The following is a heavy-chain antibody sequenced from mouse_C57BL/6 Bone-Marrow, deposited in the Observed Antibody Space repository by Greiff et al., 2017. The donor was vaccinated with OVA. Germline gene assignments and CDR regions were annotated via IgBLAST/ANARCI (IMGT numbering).Heavy chain of an antibody. D-gene: IGHD2-5*01. CDR2: IDPSDSYT. CDR3: ARGGVTTWRYAMDY. J-gene: IGHJ4*01. Sequence: QVQLQQPGAELVKPGASVKLSCKASGYTFTSYWMQWVKQRPGQGLEWIGEIDPSDSYTNYNQKFKGKATLTVDTSSSTAYMQLSSLTSEDSAVYYCARGGVTTWRYAMDYWGQGTSVTVSS. V-gene: IGHV1-50*01. CDR1: GYTFTSYW.